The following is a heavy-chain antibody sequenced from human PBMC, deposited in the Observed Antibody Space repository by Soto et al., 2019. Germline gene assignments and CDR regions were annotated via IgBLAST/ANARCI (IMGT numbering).Heavy chain of an antibody. D-gene: IGHD1-1*01. J-gene: IGHJ4*02. Sequence: GASVKVSCKASGITFSTYAIHWVRQAPGQRLEWMGWINAGNGNTSYAQKFQGRVTITTDASTSTAYMELSSLRSEDTAVYYCARGCPGTTGEDFDYWGQGTLVTVSS. CDR3: ARGCPGTTGEDFDY. CDR2: INAGNGNT. CDR1: GITFSTYA. V-gene: IGHV1-3*01.